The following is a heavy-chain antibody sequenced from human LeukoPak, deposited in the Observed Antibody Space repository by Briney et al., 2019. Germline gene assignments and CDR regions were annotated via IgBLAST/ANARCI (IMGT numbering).Heavy chain of an antibody. J-gene: IGHJ3*02. V-gene: IGHV4-4*02. CDR2: IYHSGST. CDR3: ARYTKMGTSKNYAFDI. CDR1: GGSISSSNW. Sequence: PSETLSLTCAVSGGSISSSNWWSWVRQPPGKGLEWIGEIYHSGSTNYNPSLKSRVTISVDKSKNQFSLKLSSVTAADTAVYYCARYTKMGTSKNYAFDIWGQGTMVTVSS. D-gene: IGHD5-24*01.